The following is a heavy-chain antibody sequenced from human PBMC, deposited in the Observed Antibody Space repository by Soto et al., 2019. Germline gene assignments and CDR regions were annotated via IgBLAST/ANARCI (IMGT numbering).Heavy chain of an antibody. J-gene: IGHJ4*02. CDR2: IRSEANGGTT. CDR3: TRVGKFDY. CDR1: GFTFADYT. V-gene: IGHV3-49*04. Sequence: GGSLRLSCTGSGFTFADYTMSWVRQAPGKGLEWVGLIRSEANGGTTHYAASVHGGFIISRDDSRGIAFLQMNNLKSGDTAVYYCTRVGKFDYWGQGTLVTVSS. D-gene: IGHD1-26*01.